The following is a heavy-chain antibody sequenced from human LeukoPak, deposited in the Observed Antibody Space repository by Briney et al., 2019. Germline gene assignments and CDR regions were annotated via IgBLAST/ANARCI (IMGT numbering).Heavy chain of an antibody. Sequence: ASVKVSCKASGYTLTSYGIRWVRQAPGQELEWMGWISAYNGNTNYAQKLQGIVTMTTDTSTSTAYMELRSLRSDDTAVYYCARTEVYCSGGSCSHYYYGMDVWGQGTTVTVSS. CDR1: GYTLTSYG. D-gene: IGHD2-15*01. CDR2: ISAYNGNT. V-gene: IGHV1-18*01. CDR3: ARTEVYCSGGSCSHYYYGMDV. J-gene: IGHJ6*02.